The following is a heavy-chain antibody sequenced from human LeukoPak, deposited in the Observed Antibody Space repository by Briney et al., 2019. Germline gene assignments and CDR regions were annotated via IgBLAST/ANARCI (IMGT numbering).Heavy chain of an antibody. CDR3: ARGISGSYRYDAFDI. D-gene: IGHD1-14*01. V-gene: IGHV4-59*10. CDR1: GGSFSGYY. CDR2: IYASGST. Sequence: SETLSLTCAVYGGSFSGYYWSWIRQPAGKGLEWIGRIYASGSTNYNPSLKSRVTMSVDTSKNQFSLKLSSVTAADTAVYYCARGISGSYRYDAFDIWGQGTMVTVSS. J-gene: IGHJ3*02.